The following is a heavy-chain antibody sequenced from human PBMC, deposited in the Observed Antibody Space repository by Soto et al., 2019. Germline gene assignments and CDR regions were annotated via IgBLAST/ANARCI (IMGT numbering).Heavy chain of an antibody. V-gene: IGHV1-69*01. J-gene: IGHJ6*02. Sequence: QVQLVQSGAEVKKPGSSVKVSCKASGGTFSSYAISWVRQAPGQGLEWMGGIIPIFDTANYAQKFQGRVTITADESTSTAYMELSSLRSEDTAVYYCARDLRPIFGVVMPYYYYYGMDVWGQGTTVTVSS. CDR2: IIPIFDTA. D-gene: IGHD3-3*01. CDR1: GGTFSSYA. CDR3: ARDLRPIFGVVMPYYYYYGMDV.